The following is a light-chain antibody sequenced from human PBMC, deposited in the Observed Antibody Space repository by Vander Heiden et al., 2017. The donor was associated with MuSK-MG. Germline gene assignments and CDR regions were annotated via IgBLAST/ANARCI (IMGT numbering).Light chain of an antibody. CDR2: AAS. CDR1: QSISSY. J-gene: IGKJ3*01. Sequence: DIQMTQSPSSLSASVGDRVTITCRASQSISSYLNWYQQKPGKAPKLLIYAASSLQSGDPSRFSGSGSGTDFTLTISRLQPEDFATYYCQQSDSTPFTFGHGTKVDIK. V-gene: IGKV1-39*01. CDR3: QQSDSTPFT.